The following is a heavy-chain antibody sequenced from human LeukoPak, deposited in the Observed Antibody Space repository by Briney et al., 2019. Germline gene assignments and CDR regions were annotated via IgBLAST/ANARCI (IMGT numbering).Heavy chain of an antibody. Sequence: QPGGSLRLSCAASGFTFSSYGMSWVRQAPGKGLEWVSAISGSGGSTYYADSVKGRFTISRDNSKNTLYQQMNSLRAEDTAVYYCAKVIGPSGDDEMIDYWGQGTLVTVSS. CDR1: GFTFSSYG. V-gene: IGHV3-23*01. D-gene: IGHD3-10*01. CDR3: AKVIGPSGDDEMIDY. CDR2: ISGSGGST. J-gene: IGHJ4*02.